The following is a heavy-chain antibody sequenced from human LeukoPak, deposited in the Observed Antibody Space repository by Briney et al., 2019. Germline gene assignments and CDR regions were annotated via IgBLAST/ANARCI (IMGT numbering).Heavy chain of an antibody. V-gene: IGHV3-23*01. D-gene: IGHD6-19*01. J-gene: IGHJ5*02. CDR2: LDSSCGST. CDR1: GFTFSSYA. CDR3: AKGSGSGWYGWFAP. Sequence: GGSLRLSCAASGFTFSSYAMYWVRQAPGKGLEWVSSLDSSCGSTYYADSVKGRFTISRDNSKNTFYLQMNSLRADDTAVYYCAKGSGSGWYGWFAPWGQGTLVTVSS.